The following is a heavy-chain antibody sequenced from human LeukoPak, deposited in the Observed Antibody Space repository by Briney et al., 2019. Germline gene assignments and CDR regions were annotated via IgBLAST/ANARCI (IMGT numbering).Heavy chain of an antibody. Sequence: GGALRLSCAASGFTFSSYGMHWVRQAPGKGLEWVAVISYDGSNKYYADSVKGRFTISRDNSKNTLYLQMNSLRAEDTAVYYCAKATYYYDSSGFPFDYWGQGTLVTVSS. V-gene: IGHV3-30*18. CDR2: ISYDGSNK. CDR3: AKATYYYDSSGFPFDY. D-gene: IGHD3-22*01. CDR1: GFTFSSYG. J-gene: IGHJ4*02.